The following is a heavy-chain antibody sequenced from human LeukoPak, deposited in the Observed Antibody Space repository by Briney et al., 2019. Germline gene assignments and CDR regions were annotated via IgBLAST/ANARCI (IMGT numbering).Heavy chain of an antibody. V-gene: IGHV4-4*07. CDR3: ARDYYDFWSGYVYYFDY. Sequence: PSETLSLTCTVSGGSTSSYYWSWIRQPAGKGLEWIGRIYTSGSTNYNPSLKSRVTMSVDTSKNQFSLKLSSVTAADTAVYYCARDYYDFWSGYVYYFDYWGQGTLVTVSS. J-gene: IGHJ4*02. CDR1: GGSTSSYY. D-gene: IGHD3-3*01. CDR2: IYTSGST.